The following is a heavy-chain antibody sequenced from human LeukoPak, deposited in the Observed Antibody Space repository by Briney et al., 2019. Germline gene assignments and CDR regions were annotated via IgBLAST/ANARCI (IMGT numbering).Heavy chain of an antibody. Sequence: SETLSLTCAVYGGSFSGYYWSWIRQPPGKGLEWIGEINHSGSTNYNPSLKSRVTISVDTSKNQFSLKLSSVTAADTAVYYCASRVGATKVEDYWGQGTLVTVSS. V-gene: IGHV4-34*01. CDR2: INHSGST. CDR3: ASRVGATKVEDY. D-gene: IGHD1-26*01. CDR1: GGSFSGYY. J-gene: IGHJ4*02.